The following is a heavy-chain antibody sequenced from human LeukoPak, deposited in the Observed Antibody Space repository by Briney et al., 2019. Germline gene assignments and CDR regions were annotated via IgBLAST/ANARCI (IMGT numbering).Heavy chain of an antibody. V-gene: IGHV4-59*08. J-gene: IGHJ4*02. CDR2: IYYSGST. D-gene: IGHD5-18*01. CDR1: GGFISSFY. Sequence: SETLSLTCTVSGGFISSFYCSWIRQPPGKGLGWIGYIYYSGSTNYNPSLKSRVTISADTSKNQFSLRLSSVTAADTAVYYCARGTVDTAIDYWGQGTLVTVSS. CDR3: ARGTVDTAIDY.